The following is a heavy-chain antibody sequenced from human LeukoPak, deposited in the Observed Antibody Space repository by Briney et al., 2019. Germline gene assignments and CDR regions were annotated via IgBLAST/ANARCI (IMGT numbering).Heavy chain of an antibody. V-gene: IGHV4-30-4*01. D-gene: IGHD4-17*01. CDR2: IYYSGST. CDR1: GDSISSGDYY. CDR3: ARDAGDLDY. Sequence: SETLSLTCAVSGDSISSGDYYWSWIRQPPGKGLEWIGHIYYSGSTNYNPSLKSRVIISVDTSKNQFSLKLTSVTAADTAVYYCARDAGDLDYWGQGTLATVSS. J-gene: IGHJ4*02.